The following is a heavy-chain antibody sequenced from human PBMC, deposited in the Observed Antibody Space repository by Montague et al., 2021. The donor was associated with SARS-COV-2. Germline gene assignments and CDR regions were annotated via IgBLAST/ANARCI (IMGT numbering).Heavy chain of an antibody. CDR3: ATDYGSGSYFDY. CDR2: MYYDGSP. Sequence: SEILSLTCTVSGGSISIYYWSWIRQPPGKGLEWIGYMYYDGSPKYNPSLRGRVTISVDKSKNQCSLKLSSVTAADTAVYYCATDYGSGSYFDYWGQGSLVTVSS. D-gene: IGHD3-10*01. J-gene: IGHJ4*02. CDR1: GGSISIYY. V-gene: IGHV4-59*01.